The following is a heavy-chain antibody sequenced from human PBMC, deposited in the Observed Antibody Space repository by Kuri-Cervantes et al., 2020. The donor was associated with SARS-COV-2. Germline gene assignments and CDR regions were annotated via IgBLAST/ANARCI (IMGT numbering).Heavy chain of an antibody. J-gene: IGHJ4*02. CDR3: ARGQYSGYDLYFDY. CDR1: GFTFSSYA. D-gene: IGHD5-12*01. CDR2: ISYDGSNK. V-gene: IGHV3-30-3*01. Sequence: LSLTCAASGFTFSSYAMHWVRQGPGKGLEWVAVISYDGSNKYYADSVKGRSTISRDNSKNTLYLQMNSLRAEDTAVYYCARGQYSGYDLYFDYWGQGTLVTVSS.